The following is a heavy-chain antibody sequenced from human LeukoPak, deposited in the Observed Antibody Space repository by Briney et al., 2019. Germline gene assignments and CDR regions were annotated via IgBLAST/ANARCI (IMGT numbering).Heavy chain of an antibody. CDR2: IYTSGST. CDR3: ARRGDSYGLTPDY. CDR1: GGSISSGSYY. J-gene: IGHJ4*02. Sequence: SQTLSLTCTVSGGSISSGSYYWSWIRQPAGKGLEWIERIYTSGSTNYNPSLKSRVTISVDTSKNQFSLKLSSVTAADTAVYYCARRGDSYGLTPDYWGQGTLVTVSS. D-gene: IGHD5-18*01. V-gene: IGHV4-61*02.